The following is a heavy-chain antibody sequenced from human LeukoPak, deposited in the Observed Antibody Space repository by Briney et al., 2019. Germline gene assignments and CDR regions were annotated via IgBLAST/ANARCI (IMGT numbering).Heavy chain of an antibody. D-gene: IGHD3-22*01. J-gene: IGHJ4*02. CDR3: ARDPPEDYYDSSGYYLFDY. CDR2: ISAYNGNT. V-gene: IGHV1-18*01. CDR1: GYTFTSYG. Sequence: ASVKVSCKASGYTFTSYGISWVRQAPGQGLELTGWISAYNGNTNYAQKLQGRVTMTTDTSTSTAYMELRSLRSDDTAVYYCARDPPEDYYDSSGYYLFDYWGQGTLVTVSS.